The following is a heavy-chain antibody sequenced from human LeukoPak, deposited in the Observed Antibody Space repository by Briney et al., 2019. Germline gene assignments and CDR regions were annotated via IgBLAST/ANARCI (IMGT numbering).Heavy chain of an antibody. CDR2: ISHDGNNK. V-gene: IGHV3-30*18. CDR3: AKAEGVSGSLYHGDY. J-gene: IGHJ4*02. CDR1: GLTFSVYG. D-gene: IGHD3-10*01. Sequence: PGRSLRLSCAASGLTFSVYGMHWVRQAPGKGLEWVAVISHDGNNKYYEDSVKGRFSISRDNSKNTLYLQMNSLRAEDTAIYYCAKAEGVSGSLYHGDYWGQGTLVTVSS.